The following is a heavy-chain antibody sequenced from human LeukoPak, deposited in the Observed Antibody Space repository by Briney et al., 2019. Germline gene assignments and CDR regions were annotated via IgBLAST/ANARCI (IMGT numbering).Heavy chain of an antibody. CDR1: GFTVSSDY. D-gene: IGHD3-10*01. CDR3: ARAKPKNMVRGLIMRRESRYYFDY. Sequence: GGSLRLSCAASGFTVSSDYMSWVRQAPGKGLEWVSVIYSGGSTYYADSVKGRFTISRDNSKSTLYIQMNSLRAEDTAVYYCARAKPKNMVRGLIMRRESRYYFDYWGQGTLVTVSS. CDR2: IYSGGST. J-gene: IGHJ4*02. V-gene: IGHV3-53*01.